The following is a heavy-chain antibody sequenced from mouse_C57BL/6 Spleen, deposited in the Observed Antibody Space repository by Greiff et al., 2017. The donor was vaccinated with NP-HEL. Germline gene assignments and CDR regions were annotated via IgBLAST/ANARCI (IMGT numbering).Heavy chain of an antibody. CDR3: ARVGDGYDY. D-gene: IGHD2-3*01. J-gene: IGHJ2*01. V-gene: IGHV1-54*01. CDR1: GYAFTNYL. Sequence: VKLMESGAELVRPGTSVKVSCKASGYAFTNYLIEWVKQRPGQGLEWIGVINPGSGGTNYNEKFKGKATLTADKSSSTAYMQLSSLTSEDSAVYFYARVGDGYDYWGQGTTLTVSS. CDR2: INPGSGGT.